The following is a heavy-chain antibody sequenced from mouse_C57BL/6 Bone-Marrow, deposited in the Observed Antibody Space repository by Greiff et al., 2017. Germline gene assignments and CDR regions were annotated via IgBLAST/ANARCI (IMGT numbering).Heavy chain of an antibody. V-gene: IGHV1-5*01. CDR3: TRGADGYYPYFDY. CDR1: GYTFTSYW. J-gene: IGHJ2*01. CDR2: IYPGNSDT. D-gene: IGHD2-3*01. Sequence: VQLQQSGTVLARPGASVKMSCKTSGYTFTSYWMHWVKQRPGQGLEWIGAIYPGNSDTSYNQKFKGKAKLTAVTSASTAYMELSSLTNEDSAVYYCTRGADGYYPYFDYWGQGTTLTVSS.